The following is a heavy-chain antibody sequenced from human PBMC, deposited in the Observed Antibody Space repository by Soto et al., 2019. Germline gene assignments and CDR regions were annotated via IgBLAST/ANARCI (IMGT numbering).Heavy chain of an antibody. CDR2: INPSGGST. V-gene: IGHV1-46*03. CDR3: ARDQLAAAEYFQH. Sequence: ASVKVSCKASGYTFTNYYMHWVRQAPGQGLEWMGIINPSGGSTSYAQKFQGRVTMTRDTSTSTVYMELSSLRSEDTAVYYCARDQLAAAEYFQHWGQGTLVTVSS. J-gene: IGHJ1*01. D-gene: IGHD6-13*01. CDR1: GYTFTNYY.